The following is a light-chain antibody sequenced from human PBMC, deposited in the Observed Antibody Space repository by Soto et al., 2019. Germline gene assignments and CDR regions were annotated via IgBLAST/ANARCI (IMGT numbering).Light chain of an antibody. CDR1: QSVSSN. CDR2: GAS. J-gene: IGKJ1*01. Sequence: EIVMTQSPATLSVSPGERATLSCRASQSVSSNLAWYQQKPGQAPRLLIYGASTRDTGIPARFSGSGSGTEFTLTISSLQSEDFAVYYCQHRRTFGQGTKVDIK. V-gene: IGKV3-15*01. CDR3: QHRRT.